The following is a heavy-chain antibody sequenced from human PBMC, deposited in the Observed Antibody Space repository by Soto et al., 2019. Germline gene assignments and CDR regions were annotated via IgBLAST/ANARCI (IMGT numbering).Heavy chain of an antibody. V-gene: IGHV4-59*01. CDR3: ARGRPREGYNSGNSDFDI. J-gene: IGHJ3*02. D-gene: IGHD5-12*01. Sequence: SETLSLTCNVSGGSIRSYFWNWIRQPPGKGLEWIVYIYSSGNTRYNPSLKSGVTMTVDISQNQISLSLTSLTAGYTSVYYCARGRPREGYNSGNSDFDIGGEGKMVTV. CDR2: IYSSGNT. CDR1: GGSIRSYF.